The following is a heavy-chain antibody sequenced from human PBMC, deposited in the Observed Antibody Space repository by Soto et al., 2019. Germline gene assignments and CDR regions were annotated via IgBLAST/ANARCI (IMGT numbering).Heavy chain of an antibody. CDR3: AKDRLAGGFDY. V-gene: IGHV3-23*04. D-gene: IGHD3-16*01. CDR2: VSATGTT. J-gene: IGHJ4*02. CDR1: GFTFSNYA. Sequence: DVQLVDSGGGLVQPGGSLRLSCAASGFTFSNYAMSWVRQAPGKGLEWVSLVSATGTTYYTDSVKGRFTISRDNSRNTVYLQMNSLRADDTAVYYCAKDRLAGGFDYWGQGTLVTVSS.